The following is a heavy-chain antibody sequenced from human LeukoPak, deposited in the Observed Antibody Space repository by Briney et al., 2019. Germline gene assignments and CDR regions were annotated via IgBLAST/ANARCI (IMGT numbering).Heavy chain of an antibody. Sequence: ASVKVSRKASGYTFTSYGISWVRQAPGQGLEWMGWISAYNGNTNYAQKLQGRVTMTTDTSTSTAYMELRSLRSDDTAVYYCARDGPPYCSGGSCYYVAWGQGTLVTVSS. V-gene: IGHV1-18*01. CDR2: ISAYNGNT. D-gene: IGHD2-15*01. CDR1: GYTFTSYG. J-gene: IGHJ5*02. CDR3: ARDGPPYCSGGSCYYVA.